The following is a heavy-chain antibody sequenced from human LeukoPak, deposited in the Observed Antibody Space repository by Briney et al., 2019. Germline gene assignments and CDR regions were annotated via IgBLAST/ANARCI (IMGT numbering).Heavy chain of an antibody. J-gene: IGHJ1*01. CDR2: ISSTSSDI. V-gene: IGHV3-21*01. CDR1: GFTFSIYS. D-gene: IGHD2-2*03. Sequence: GGSLRLSCAASGFTFSIYSMNWVRQAPGKGLEWVSSISSTSSDIYYADSVKGRSPISRDNAKNSLYLQMTSLRAEDTAVYYCAGMDRKAESAEYFQHWGEGTVDTVSS. CDR3: AGMDRKAESAEYFQH.